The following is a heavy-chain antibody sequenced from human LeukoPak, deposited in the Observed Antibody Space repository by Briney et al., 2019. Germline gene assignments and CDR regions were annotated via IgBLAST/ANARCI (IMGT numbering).Heavy chain of an antibody. D-gene: IGHD6-13*01. CDR1: GYSFTSYW. CDR2: IYPGDSDT. J-gene: IGHJ4*02. CDR3: ARLKQPLFDY. Sequence: GESLKISCKGSGYSFTSYWIGWVRQMPGKGLEWMGIIYPGDSDTRYSPSFQGQVTISADKSITTAYLQWRSLKASDTAMHYCARLKQPLFDYWGQGTLVTVSS. V-gene: IGHV5-51*01.